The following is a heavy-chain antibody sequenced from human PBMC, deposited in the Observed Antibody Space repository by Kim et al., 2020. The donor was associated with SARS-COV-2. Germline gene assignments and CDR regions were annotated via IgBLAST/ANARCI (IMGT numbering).Heavy chain of an antibody. V-gene: IGHV4-59*13. J-gene: IGHJ4*02. CDR1: GGSISSYY. Sequence: SETLSLTCTVSGGSISSYYWSWIRQPPGKGLEWIGYIYYSGSTNYNPSLKSRVTISVDTSKNQFSLKLSSVTAADTAVYYCARAKRTWGATLFDYWGQGTLVTVSS. D-gene: IGHD1-26*01. CDR3: ARAKRTWGATLFDY. CDR2: IYYSGST.